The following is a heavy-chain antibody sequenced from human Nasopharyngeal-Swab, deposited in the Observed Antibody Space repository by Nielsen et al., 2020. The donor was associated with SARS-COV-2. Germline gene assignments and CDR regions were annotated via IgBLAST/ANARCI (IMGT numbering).Heavy chain of an antibody. Sequence: SLKISCAASGFTFDDYAMHWVRQAPGKGLEWVSGISWNSGSIGYADSVKGRFTISRDNAKNSLYLQMNSLRAEDTALYYCAGVLSATYWCQGTLVTVPS. CDR1: GFTFDDYA. CDR3: AGVLSATY. D-gene: IGHD2-8*01. J-gene: IGHJ4*02. CDR2: ISWNSGSI. V-gene: IGHV3-9*01.